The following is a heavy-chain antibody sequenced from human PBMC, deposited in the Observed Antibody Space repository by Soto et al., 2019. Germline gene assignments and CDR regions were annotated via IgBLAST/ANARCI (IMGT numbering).Heavy chain of an antibody. CDR3: ARRRYCGADCYSQYYYGMDI. CDR1: GDTFSSYT. V-gene: IGHV1-69*02. J-gene: IGHJ6*02. D-gene: IGHD2-21*02. CDR2: VTPVLGVT. Sequence: QVQLVQSGAELKKPGSSVKVSCRSGGDTFSSYTVSWVRQAPGQGLEGRGRVTPVLGVTNYAGKFRGQVSITSEKSTSPAYLELRSLTSGDSGVYYCARRRYCGADCYSQYYYGMDIWGQGTTVTVSS.